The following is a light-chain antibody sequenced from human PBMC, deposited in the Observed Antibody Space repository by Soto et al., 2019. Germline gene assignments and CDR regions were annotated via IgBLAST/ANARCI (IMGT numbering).Light chain of an antibody. CDR2: GAS. CDR1: QSVSNN. V-gene: IGKV3D-15*01. Sequence: VWNQFPGNRSLSPGERATLSCRASQSVSNNYLAWYQQKPGQAPRLLIYGASTRVTGIPATFSGSGSGTEFTLTISSLQSEDCAVYYCKQYKNWPLTFGQGTKVDI. CDR3: KQYKNWPLT. J-gene: IGKJ1*01.